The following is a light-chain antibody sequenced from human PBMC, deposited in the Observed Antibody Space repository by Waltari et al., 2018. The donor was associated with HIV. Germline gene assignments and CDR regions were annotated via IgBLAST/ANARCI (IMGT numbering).Light chain of an antibody. CDR1: SSNIGSNT. J-gene: IGLJ3*02. Sequence: QSVLTQPPSASGTPGQRVTISCSGTSSNIGSNTVNWYQQLPGTAPKRLIYSNNQRPSGVPDRFSGSKSGTSASLAISGLQSEDEADYYCAAWHDSLNGSWVFGGGTKLTVL. CDR3: AAWHDSLNGSWV. V-gene: IGLV1-44*01. CDR2: SNN.